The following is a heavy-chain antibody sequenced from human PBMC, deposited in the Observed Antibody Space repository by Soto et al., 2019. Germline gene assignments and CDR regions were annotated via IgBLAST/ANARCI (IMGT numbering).Heavy chain of an antibody. J-gene: IGHJ4*02. Sequence: QVQLVQSGAEVKKPGASVKVSCKASGYTFTGYYMHWVRQAPGQGLEWMGWINPNSGGTNYAQKFQGRVTMTRDTSISTAYMELSRLRSDDTAVYYCARSIPGDTIFGVVIIKGGFDYWGQGTLVTVSS. CDR2: INPNSGGT. D-gene: IGHD3-3*01. CDR3: ARSIPGDTIFGVVIIKGGFDY. V-gene: IGHV1-2*02. CDR1: GYTFTGYY.